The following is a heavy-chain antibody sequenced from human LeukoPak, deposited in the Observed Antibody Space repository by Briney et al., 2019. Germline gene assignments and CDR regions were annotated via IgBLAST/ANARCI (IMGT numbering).Heavy chain of an antibody. Sequence: TLSLTCAVSGGSISSGGYSWSWIRQPPGKGLEWIGYIYHSGSTYYNPSLKSRVTISVDRSKNQFSLKLSSVTAADTAVYYCARGRGPNWFDPWGQGTLVTVSS. CDR3: ARGRGPNWFDP. CDR1: GGSISSGGYS. J-gene: IGHJ5*02. V-gene: IGHV4-30-2*01. CDR2: IYHSGST.